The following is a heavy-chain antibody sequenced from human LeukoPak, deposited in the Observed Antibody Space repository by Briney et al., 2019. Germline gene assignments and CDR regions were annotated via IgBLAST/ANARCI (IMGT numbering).Heavy chain of an antibody. J-gene: IGHJ4*02. CDR1: GFTFSSYS. V-gene: IGHV3-23*01. CDR2: ISGSGGST. Sequence: GGSLRLSCAASGFTFSSYSMNWVRQAPGKGLEWVSAISGSGGSTYYADSVKGRFTISRDNSKNTLYLQMNSLRAEDTAVYYCAKGESEWLTYYFDYWGQGTLVTVSS. D-gene: IGHD6-19*01. CDR3: AKGESEWLTYYFDY.